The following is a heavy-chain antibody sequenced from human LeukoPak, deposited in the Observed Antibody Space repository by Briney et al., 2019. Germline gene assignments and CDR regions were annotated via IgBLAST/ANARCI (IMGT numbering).Heavy chain of an antibody. Sequence: GGSLRLSCAASGFTFSSYWMSWVRQAPGKGLEWVANIKQDGSEKYYVDSVKGRFTISRDNAKNSLYLQVNSLRAEDTAVYYCARVEVVMAAYFDYWGQGTLVTVSS. J-gene: IGHJ4*02. D-gene: IGHD2-21*01. CDR1: GFTFSSYW. CDR2: IKQDGSEK. V-gene: IGHV3-7*01. CDR3: ARVEVVMAAYFDY.